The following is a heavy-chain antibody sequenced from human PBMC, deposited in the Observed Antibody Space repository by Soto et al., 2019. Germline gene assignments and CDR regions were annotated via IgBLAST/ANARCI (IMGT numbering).Heavy chain of an antibody. CDR2: IYYSGST. CDR1: GGSICSYD. CDR3: ARIIAARPLPMDV. J-gene: IGHJ6*04. V-gene: IGHV4-59*01. Sequence: PSETLSLTCTASGGSICSYDWSWILQPPGKGLEWIGYIYYSGSTNYNPSLKSRVTISVDTSKNQFSLKLSSVTAADTAVYYCARIIAARPLPMDVWGKGATLTVSS. D-gene: IGHD6-6*01.